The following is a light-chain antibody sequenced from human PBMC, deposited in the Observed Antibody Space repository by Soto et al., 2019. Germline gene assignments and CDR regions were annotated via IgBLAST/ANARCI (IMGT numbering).Light chain of an antibody. CDR1: QSVNSR. CDR2: GAS. V-gene: IGKV3-15*01. Sequence: EIVMTQSPATLSVSPGDRVTLSCRASQSVNSRLAWYQQNPGQAPRLLISGASTRATDIPARFSGSGSGTELRHPLNRQQYEDFGLYYYQQSNNWPHSLGGGTKVEIK. CDR3: QQSNNWPHS. J-gene: IGKJ4*01.